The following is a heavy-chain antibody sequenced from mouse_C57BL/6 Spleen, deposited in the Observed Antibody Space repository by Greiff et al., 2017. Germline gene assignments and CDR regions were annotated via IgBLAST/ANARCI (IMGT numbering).Heavy chain of an antibody. CDR2: IYPGGGYT. D-gene: IGHD4-1*01. CDR1: GYTFTNYW. Sequence: VQLQQSGAELVRPGTSVKMSCKASGYTFTNYWIGWAKQRPGHGLEWIGDIYPGGGYTNYNEKFKGKATLTADKSSSTAYMQFSSLTSEDSAIYYCARWRTGHFDYWGQGTTLTVSS. CDR3: ARWRTGHFDY. V-gene: IGHV1-63*01. J-gene: IGHJ2*01.